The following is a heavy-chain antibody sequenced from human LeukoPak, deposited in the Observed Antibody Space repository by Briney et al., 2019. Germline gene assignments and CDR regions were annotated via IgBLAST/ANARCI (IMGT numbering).Heavy chain of an antibody. Sequence: SETLSLTCAVYGGAFRGYYWSWIRQPPGKGLEWIGEIKHSGSTNYNPSLKSRVTISVDTSKKQFSLKLSSVTAADTAVYYCARGVGAAAGLPPFDYWGQGTLVTVSS. D-gene: IGHD6-13*01. J-gene: IGHJ4*02. V-gene: IGHV4-34*01. CDR1: GGAFRGYY. CDR2: IKHSGST. CDR3: ARGVGAAAGLPPFDY.